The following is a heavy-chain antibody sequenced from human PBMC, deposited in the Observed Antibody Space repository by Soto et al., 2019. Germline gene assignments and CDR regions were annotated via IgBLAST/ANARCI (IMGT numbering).Heavy chain of an antibody. CDR2: ISAYNGNT. D-gene: IGHD2-8*01. CDR3: ARAACTNGVCYPLYYYYYYGMDV. Sequence: QVQLVQSGAEVKKPGASVKVSCKASGYTFTSYGISWVRQAPGQGLEWMGWISAYNGNTNYAQKLQGRVTMTTDTSTSTAYMELRSLRSDDTAVYYCARAACTNGVCYPLYYYYYYGMDVWGQGTTVTVSS. CDR1: GYTFTSYG. V-gene: IGHV1-18*01. J-gene: IGHJ6*02.